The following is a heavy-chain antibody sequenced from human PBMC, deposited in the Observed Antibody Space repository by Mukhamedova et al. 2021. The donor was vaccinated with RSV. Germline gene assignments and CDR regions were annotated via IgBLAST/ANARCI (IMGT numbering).Heavy chain of an antibody. J-gene: IGHJ6*03. CDR3: AKVGYWSGSYYYM. Sequence: GFTFSTYDMHWVRQAPGKGLEWVAFIRYDETIKYYADSVKGRFTISRDKSKSMLFLQMSSLRHEDTAVYFCAKVGYWSGSYYYM. CDR1: GFTFSTYD. D-gene: IGHD2-15*01. V-gene: IGHV3-30*02. CDR2: IRYDETIK.